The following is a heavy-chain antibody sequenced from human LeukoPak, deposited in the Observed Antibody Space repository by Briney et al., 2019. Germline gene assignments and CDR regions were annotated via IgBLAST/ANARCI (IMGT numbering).Heavy chain of an antibody. V-gene: IGHV3-21*01. CDR1: GFTFSSYS. CDR3: ARGPDPVVRGPRRAFDL. Sequence: GSLRLSCAASGFTFSSYSMNWVRQAPGKGLEWVSSISSSSYIYYADSVKGRFIISRDDSKSTVYLQMNSLRVDDTAMYYCARGPDPVVRGPRRAFDLWGQGTMVTVSS. D-gene: IGHD3-10*01. J-gene: IGHJ3*01. CDR2: ISSSSYI.